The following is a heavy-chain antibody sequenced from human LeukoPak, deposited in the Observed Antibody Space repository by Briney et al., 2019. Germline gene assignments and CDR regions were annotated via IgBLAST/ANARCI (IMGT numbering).Heavy chain of an antibody. CDR3: ARKGGWYSSGSYRHYYYYAMDV. CDR2: INQDGSEK. D-gene: IGHD3-10*01. CDR1: RFTFSSYW. Sequence: GGSLRLSCAASRFTFSSYWMSWVRQAPGKGLEWVANINQDGSEKYYVDSVKGRFTISRDNAKNSLFLQMNSLRAEDTAVYYCARKGGWYSSGSYRHYYYYAMDVWGQGTTVTVSS. J-gene: IGHJ6*02. V-gene: IGHV3-7*01.